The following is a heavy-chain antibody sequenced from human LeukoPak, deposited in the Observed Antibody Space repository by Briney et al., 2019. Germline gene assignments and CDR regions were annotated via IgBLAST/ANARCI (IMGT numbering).Heavy chain of an antibody. CDR1: GFIFSSYW. D-gene: IGHD3/OR15-3a*01. V-gene: IGHV3-7*03. Sequence: GGSLRLSCAASGFIFSSYWMSWVRQAPGKGLEWVANIKEDGSEKYYVDSVKGRLTISRDNAKNSLYLQMNSLRVEDTAVYYCARGGSWTGSFTDFDYWGQGTLVTVSS. CDR2: IKEDGSEK. J-gene: IGHJ4*02. CDR3: ARGGSWTGSFTDFDY.